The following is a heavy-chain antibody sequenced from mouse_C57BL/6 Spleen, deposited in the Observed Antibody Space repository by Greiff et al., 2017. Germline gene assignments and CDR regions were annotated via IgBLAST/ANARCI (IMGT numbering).Heavy chain of an antibody. CDR1: GYAFTNYL. CDR2: ISPGSGGT. J-gene: IGHJ4*01. CDR3: AYYDYDVPYAMDY. D-gene: IGHD2-4*01. V-gene: IGHV1-54*01. Sequence: VQLQQSGAELVRPGTSVKVSCKASGYAFTNYLIEWVQQRPGQGLEWIGVISPGSGGTNYNEKFKGQATLTADKSSSTAYMQLSSLTSEDSAVYFCAYYDYDVPYAMDYWGQGTSVTVSS.